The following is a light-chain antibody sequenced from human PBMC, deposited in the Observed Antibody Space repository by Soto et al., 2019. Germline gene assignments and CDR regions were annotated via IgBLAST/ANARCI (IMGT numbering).Light chain of an antibody. J-gene: IGLJ1*01. CDR2: DVN. V-gene: IGLV2-14*03. CDR3: ISYTTSGTYV. Sequence: QSALTQPASVSGSPGQSIAISCTGASSDIGAYSYVSWHQQHPGKAPKPMIYDVNNRPSGVSDRFSGSKSGYTASLTISGLQAEDEAEYYCISYTTSGTYVFGTGTKVTVL. CDR1: SSDIGAYSY.